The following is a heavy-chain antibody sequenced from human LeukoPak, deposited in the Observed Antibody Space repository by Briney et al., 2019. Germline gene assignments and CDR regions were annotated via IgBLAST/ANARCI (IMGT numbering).Heavy chain of an antibody. CDR1: GFTFSSYG. Sequence: PGGSLRLSCAASGFTFSSYGMHWVRQAPGKGLEWVALISYDGSNKYYADSVTGRFTISRDNSKNTLYMQMNTLRAEDTAVYYCAKRARGDYDFWSGYINDAFDIWGQGTMVTVSS. CDR2: ISYDGSNK. V-gene: IGHV3-30*18. CDR3: AKRARGDYDFWSGYINDAFDI. D-gene: IGHD3-3*01. J-gene: IGHJ3*02.